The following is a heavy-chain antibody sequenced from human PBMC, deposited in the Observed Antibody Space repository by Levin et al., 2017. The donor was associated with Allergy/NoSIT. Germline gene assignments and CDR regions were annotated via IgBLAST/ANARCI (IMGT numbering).Heavy chain of an antibody. J-gene: IGHJ4*02. V-gene: IGHV3-11*05. Sequence: GGSLRLSCAASGFTFSDYYMNWIRQAPGKGLEWISFLSTRDTYTFYADSVKGRFTISRDDARNSLFLQLNSLRAEDTAVYYCARGRGGLYDYWGQGTLVTVSS. CDR3: ARGRGGLYDY. D-gene: IGHD3-16*01. CDR1: GFTFSDYY. CDR2: LSTRDTYT.